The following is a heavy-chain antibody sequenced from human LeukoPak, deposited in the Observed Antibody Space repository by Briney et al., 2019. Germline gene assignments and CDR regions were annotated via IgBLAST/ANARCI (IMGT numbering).Heavy chain of an antibody. D-gene: IGHD4-23*01. CDR1: GFTFSDYY. Sequence: GGSLRLSCTVSGFTFSDYYMSWVRQAPGKGLEWVSVIYSGGSTYYADSVKGRFTISRDNSKNTLYLQMNSLRAEDTAVYYCASVYGGNYDYWGQGTLVTVSS. CDR2: IYSGGST. CDR3: ASVYGGNYDY. V-gene: IGHV3-66*01. J-gene: IGHJ4*02.